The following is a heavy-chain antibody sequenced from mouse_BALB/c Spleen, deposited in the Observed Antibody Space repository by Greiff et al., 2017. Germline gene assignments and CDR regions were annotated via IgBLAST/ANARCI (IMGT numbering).Heavy chain of an antibody. V-gene: IGHV5-4*02. CDR1: GFTFSDYY. CDR2: ISDGGSYT. D-gene: IGHD2-4*01. J-gene: IGHJ2*01. CDR3: ARGYDYDDY. Sequence: DVHLVESGGGLVKPGGSLKLSCAASGFTFSDYYMYWVRQTPEKRLEWVATISDGGSYTYYPDSVKGRFTISRDNAKNNLYLQMSSLKSEDTAMYYCARGYDYDDYWGQGTTLTVSS.